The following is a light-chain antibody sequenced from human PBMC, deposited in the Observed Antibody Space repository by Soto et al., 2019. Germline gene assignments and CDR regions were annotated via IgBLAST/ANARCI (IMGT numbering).Light chain of an antibody. Sequence: DIQMTQSPSSLSASVGDRVTITCQASQDISNYLNWYQQKPGKAPKLLIYDASNLETGVPSRFSGSGYGTDFTFTISSLQPEDIATYYCQQYDNPPFTFGPGTKVDIK. CDR3: QQYDNPPFT. J-gene: IGKJ3*01. CDR1: QDISNY. CDR2: DAS. V-gene: IGKV1-33*01.